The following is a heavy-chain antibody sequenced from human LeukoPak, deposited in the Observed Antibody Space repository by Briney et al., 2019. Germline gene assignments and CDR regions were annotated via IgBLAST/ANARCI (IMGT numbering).Heavy chain of an antibody. V-gene: IGHV1-18*04. D-gene: IGHD5-18*01. CDR1: GFSFSSYG. CDR3: ARGRGGNSYGDYYYFMDV. CDR2: INAFDGNA. J-gene: IGHJ6*02. Sequence: ASVKVSCKASGFSFSSYGVNWVRQAPGQRLEWMGGINAFDGNAKYAKKFQGRVTMTIEESAATAYMELRSLRHDDTAVYYCARGRGGNSYGDYYYFMDVWAQGTTVIVSS.